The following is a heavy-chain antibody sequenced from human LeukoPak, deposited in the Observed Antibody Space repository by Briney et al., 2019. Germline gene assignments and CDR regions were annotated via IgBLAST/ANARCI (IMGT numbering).Heavy chain of an antibody. J-gene: IGHJ4*02. CDR1: GFTFSSYG. CDR3: ARQNSGYYQRLPHDY. V-gene: IGHV3-30*02. CDR2: IRYDGSNK. Sequence: GGSLRLSCAASGFTFSSYGMHWVRQAPGKGLEWVAFIRYDGSNKYYADSVKGRFTISRDNSKNTLYLQMNSLRAEDTAVYYCARQNSGYYQRLPHDYWGQGTLVTVSS. D-gene: IGHD3-22*01.